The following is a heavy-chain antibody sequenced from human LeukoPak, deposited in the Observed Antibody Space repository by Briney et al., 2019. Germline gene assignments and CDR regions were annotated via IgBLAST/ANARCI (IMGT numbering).Heavy chain of an antibody. V-gene: IGHV4-59*01. CDR1: GGSINSGY. CDR3: AGGHYPLEY. CDR2: LYPSGST. D-gene: IGHD1-26*01. Sequence: SETLSLTCSVSGGSINSGYWSWIRQPPGKGQEWIGLLYPSGSTNYNPSLKSRVTISVDTSRTQFSLKLSSMTAADAAVYYCAGGHYPLEYWGQGTLVTVSS. J-gene: IGHJ4*02.